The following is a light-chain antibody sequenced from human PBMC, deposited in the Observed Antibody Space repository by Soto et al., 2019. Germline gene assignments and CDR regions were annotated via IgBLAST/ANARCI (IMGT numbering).Light chain of an antibody. CDR2: GAS. CDR1: QSVSSN. Sequence: EIVMTQSPATLSVSPGERATLSCRASQSVSSNLAWYQQKPGQAPRLLIYGASTRATGIPARFSGSGSGTEFNLTISSLQSEDFAVYYCQQYNNWPLFGGGTKVEIK. V-gene: IGKV3-15*01. J-gene: IGKJ4*01. CDR3: QQYNNWPL.